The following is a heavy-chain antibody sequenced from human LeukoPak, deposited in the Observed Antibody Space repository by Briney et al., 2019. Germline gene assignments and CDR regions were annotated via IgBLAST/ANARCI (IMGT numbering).Heavy chain of an antibody. CDR1: GGSFSGYY. Sequence: PSETLSLTCAVYGGSFSGYYWSWIRQPPGKGLEWIGEINHSGSTNYNPSLKSRVTMSGDTSKNQFSLKLTSVTAADTAVYYCARGVAAATDIFDSWGQGTLVTVSS. CDR3: ARGVAAATDIFDS. J-gene: IGHJ4*02. CDR2: INHSGST. D-gene: IGHD5-12*01. V-gene: IGHV4-34*01.